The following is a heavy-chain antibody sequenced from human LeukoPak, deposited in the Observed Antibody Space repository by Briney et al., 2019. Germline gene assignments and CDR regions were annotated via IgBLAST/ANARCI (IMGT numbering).Heavy chain of an antibody. V-gene: IGHV1-24*01. CDR1: GYTLTELS. Sequence: ASVKVSCKVSGYTLTELSMRWVRQAPGKGLEWMGGVDPEDGETIYAQKFQGRVTMTEDTSTDTAYMVLSSLRSEDTAVYYCATKLIDYYDSSGYPWPFDYWGQGTLVTVSS. CDR3: ATKLIDYYDSSGYPWPFDY. D-gene: IGHD3-22*01. J-gene: IGHJ4*02. CDR2: VDPEDGET.